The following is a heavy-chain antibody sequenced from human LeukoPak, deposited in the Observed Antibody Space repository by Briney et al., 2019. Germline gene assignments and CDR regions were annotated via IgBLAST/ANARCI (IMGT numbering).Heavy chain of an antibody. CDR1: GFPLSTYA. CDR3: SNREYNAA. D-gene: IGHD2/OR15-2a*01. J-gene: IGHJ5*02. Sequence: GGFLRLSCAASGFPLSTYAMTSVRQASGRGLECVSAISASGSNTYYADSVKGGVTIHRDNSKSTLYLQMNSQRGDDTALYFCSNREYNAAWGQGIRVTVSS. V-gene: IGHV3-23*01. CDR2: ISASGSNT.